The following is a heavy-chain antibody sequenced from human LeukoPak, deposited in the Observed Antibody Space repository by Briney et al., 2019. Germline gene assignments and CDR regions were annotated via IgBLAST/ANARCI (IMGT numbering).Heavy chain of an antibody. J-gene: IGHJ6*02. CDR1: GYTFTSYD. V-gene: IGHV1-8*01. Sequence: ASVKVSRKASGYTFTSYDINWVRQATGQGLEWMGWMNPNSGNTGYAQKFQGRVTMTRNTSVSTAYMELSSLRSEDTAVYYCARAMPITMVRGYGMDVWGQGTTVTVSS. CDR3: ARAMPITMVRGYGMDV. D-gene: IGHD3-10*01. CDR2: MNPNSGNT.